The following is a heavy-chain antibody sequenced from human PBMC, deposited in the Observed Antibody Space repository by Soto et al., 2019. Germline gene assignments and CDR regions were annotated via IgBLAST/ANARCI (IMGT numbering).Heavy chain of an antibody. D-gene: IGHD3-10*01. CDR1: GYTFTSYY. V-gene: IGHV1-46*01. Sequence: ASVKVSCKASGYTFTSYYMRWVRQAPGQGLEWMGIINPSGGSTSYAQKFQGRVTMTRDTSTSTVYMELSSLRSEDTAVYYCARDPTGNPGYYGSGSYHTYYGMDVWGQGTTVTVSS. CDR3: ARDPTGNPGYYGSGSYHTYYGMDV. CDR2: INPSGGST. J-gene: IGHJ6*02.